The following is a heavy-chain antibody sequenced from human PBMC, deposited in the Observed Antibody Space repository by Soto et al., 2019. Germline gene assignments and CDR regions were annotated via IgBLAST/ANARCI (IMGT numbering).Heavy chain of an antibody. D-gene: IGHD3-9*01. Sequence: QVQLQESGPGLVKPSETLSLTCTVSGGSISSYYWSWIRQPPGKGLEWIGYIYYSGSTNYNPSLKSRVNISVDTSKNQFSLTLSSVTAADTAVYYCARALILTGYYIHDAFDIWGQGTMVTVSS. J-gene: IGHJ3*02. CDR1: GGSISSYY. CDR3: ARALILTGYYIHDAFDI. CDR2: IYYSGST. V-gene: IGHV4-59*01.